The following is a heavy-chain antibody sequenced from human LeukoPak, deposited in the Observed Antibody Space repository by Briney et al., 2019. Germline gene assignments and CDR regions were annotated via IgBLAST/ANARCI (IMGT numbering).Heavy chain of an antibody. CDR1: GLTFTGYA. Sequence: PGGSLRLSCAASGLTFTGYAMRWVRQAPGKGLEWLAVISHDGTKKNYADSVKGRFTISRDSSNNALYLQMDSLRAEDTAVYYCARDKIYRGSGSCLDYWGQGTLVTVSS. J-gene: IGHJ4*02. V-gene: IGHV3-30-3*01. CDR3: ARDKIYRGSGSCLDY. CDR2: ISHDGTKK. D-gene: IGHD3-10*01.